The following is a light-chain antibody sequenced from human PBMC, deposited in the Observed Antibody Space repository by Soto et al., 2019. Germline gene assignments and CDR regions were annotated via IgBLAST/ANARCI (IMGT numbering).Light chain of an antibody. V-gene: IGKV3-15*01. CDR3: QQYNVWPLT. Sequence: EIVMTQSPATLSVSPGERATLSCRASQSVSSNLAWYQQKPGQTPKLLIYVASTRATGIPARFSGSGSGTEFTLXIXSLQSEDFAVYYCQQYNVWPLTFGGGTKVEFK. J-gene: IGKJ4*01. CDR1: QSVSSN. CDR2: VAS.